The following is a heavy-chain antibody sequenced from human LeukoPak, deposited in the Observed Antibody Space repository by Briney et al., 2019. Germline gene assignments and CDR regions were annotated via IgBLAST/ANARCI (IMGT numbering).Heavy chain of an antibody. Sequence: GASVKVSCEASGYTFTDYYVHWVRQAPGQGLEWMGRINPNSGGTNYAQKFQGRVTMTRDTSISTVYMELSRLTSDDTAVYYCARWGPLRLPGGYWGQGTLVTVSS. D-gene: IGHD3-16*01. CDR3: ARWGPLRLPGGY. CDR2: INPNSGGT. J-gene: IGHJ4*02. V-gene: IGHV1-2*06. CDR1: GYTFTDYY.